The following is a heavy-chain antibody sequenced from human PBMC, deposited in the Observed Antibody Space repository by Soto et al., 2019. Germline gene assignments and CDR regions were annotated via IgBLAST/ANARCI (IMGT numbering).Heavy chain of an antibody. J-gene: IGHJ5*02. CDR1: KFSFSGYW. CDR3: AKVASGSYDWFDP. V-gene: IGHV3-74*01. CDR2: VNPDGSTT. D-gene: IGHD1-26*01. Sequence: EVQLVESGGGLVQPGGSLRLSCAASKFSFSGYWMHWVRQAPGKGLMWVSRVNPDGSTTTYADSVKGRFTISRDNAKNTLFLQMYSLRADDTAVYYCAKVASGSYDWFDPWGQGTLVTVSS.